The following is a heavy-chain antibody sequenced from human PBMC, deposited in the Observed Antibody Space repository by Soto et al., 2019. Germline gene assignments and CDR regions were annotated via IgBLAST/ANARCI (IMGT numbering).Heavy chain of an antibody. Sequence: WWSLRLSCEASGFTFSGFDMHWFRQPTGKGLEWVSSIGTAGDTYYAVSVKGRFTISRDNAKNSLSLQMNSLRAGDMAVYFCAKSQEIGTHFFDSWGQGTQVTVSS. J-gene: IGHJ4*02. D-gene: IGHD6-13*01. CDR1: GFTFSGFD. CDR3: AKSQEIGTHFFDS. CDR2: IGTAGDT. V-gene: IGHV3-13*01.